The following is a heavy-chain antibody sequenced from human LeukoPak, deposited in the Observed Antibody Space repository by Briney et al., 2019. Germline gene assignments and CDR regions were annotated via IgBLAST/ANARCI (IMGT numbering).Heavy chain of an antibody. CDR3: ARTIFGVTHGFDI. D-gene: IGHD3-3*01. CDR1: GFTFSSYS. Sequence: PGGSLRLSCAASGFTFSSYSMNWVRQAPGKGLEWVSCSSRTSRYIYYADSVKGRFTISRDNAKNSLYLQMNSLRAEDTAVYYCARTIFGVTHGFDIWGQGTMATVSS. V-gene: IGHV3-21*01. J-gene: IGHJ3*02. CDR2: SSRTSRYI.